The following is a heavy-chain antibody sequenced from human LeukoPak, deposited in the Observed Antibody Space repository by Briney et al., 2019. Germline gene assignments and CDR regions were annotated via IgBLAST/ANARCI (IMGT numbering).Heavy chain of an antibody. J-gene: IGHJ4*02. CDR1: GFIFSRYW. V-gene: IGHV3-7*01. CDR3: ARGDLWLGH. Sequence: GGSLRLSWATSGFIFSRYWMCWVRQAPGKGLEWVANIKSDGSEEYYGDPVKGRFTISRDNAKNSLYLQMNSLRVEDTAVYYCARGDLWLGHWGQGSLVAVSS. CDR2: IKSDGSEE. D-gene: IGHD3-10*01.